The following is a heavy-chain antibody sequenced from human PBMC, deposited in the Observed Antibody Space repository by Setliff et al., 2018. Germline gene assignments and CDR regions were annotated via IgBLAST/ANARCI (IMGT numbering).Heavy chain of an antibody. CDR1: GASISSGTYY. D-gene: IGHD2-15*01. CDR3: ASNWIGYPHRFDP. J-gene: IGHJ5*02. V-gene: IGHV4-39*07. Sequence: PSETLSLTCTVSGASISSGTYYWAWIRQPPGKGLEWIGRIYYRGTTYSNASLASRLTISVDTAKNQFSLRLTSVTAADTAIYYCASNWIGYPHRFDPWGQGTPVTVSS. CDR2: IYYRGTT.